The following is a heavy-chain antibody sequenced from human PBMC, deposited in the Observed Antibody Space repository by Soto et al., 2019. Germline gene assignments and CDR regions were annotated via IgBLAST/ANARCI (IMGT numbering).Heavy chain of an antibody. D-gene: IGHD3-22*01. V-gene: IGHV5-10-1*01. J-gene: IGHJ4*02. CDR3: ARQIYDSDTGPNFQYYFDS. Sequence: PGECLKISCKGSGYSFAGYWITWVRQKPGKGLEWMGRIDPSDSQTYYSPSFRGHVTISVTKSITTVFLQWSSLRASDTAMYYCARQIYDSDTGPNFQYYFDSWGQGTLVTVSS. CDR1: GYSFAGYW. CDR2: IDPSDSQT.